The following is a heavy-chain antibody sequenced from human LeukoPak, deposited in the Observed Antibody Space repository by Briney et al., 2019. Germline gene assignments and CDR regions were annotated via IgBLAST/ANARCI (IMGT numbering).Heavy chain of an antibody. V-gene: IGHV3-23*01. CDR3: ANGGIYYGAAFDF. J-gene: IGHJ4*02. Sequence: GGTLRLSCAASGFTFSSYGMSWVRQAPGKGLEWVSAISGSGDSTYYADSVKGRFTISRDNAKNSLYLQMNSLRAEDTALYYCANGGIYYGAAFDFWGQGTLVTVSS. D-gene: IGHD1-26*01. CDR2: ISGSGDST. CDR1: GFTFSSYG.